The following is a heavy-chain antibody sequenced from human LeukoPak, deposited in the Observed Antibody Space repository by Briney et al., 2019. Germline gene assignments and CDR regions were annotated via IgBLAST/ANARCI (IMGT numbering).Heavy chain of an antibody. V-gene: IGHV3-74*01. CDR2: INSDGSGT. CDR1: GFTFSSYA. CDR3: VRDGVGECPIDY. D-gene: IGHD3-3*01. J-gene: IGHJ4*02. Sequence: PGGSLRLSCAASGFTFSSYAMSWVRQAPGKGLVWVSCINSDGSGTSYADSVKGRFTISRDNAKNTLYPQMNSLKVEDTAVYYCVRDGVGECPIDYWGQGTLVTVSS.